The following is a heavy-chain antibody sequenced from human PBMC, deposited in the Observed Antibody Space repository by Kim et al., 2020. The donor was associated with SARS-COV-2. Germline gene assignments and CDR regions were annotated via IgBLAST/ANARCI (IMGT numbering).Heavy chain of an antibody. V-gene: IGHV3-9*01. CDR2: ISWNSGSI. D-gene: IGHD2-2*01. CDR3: AKENDIVVVPAEFDY. J-gene: IGHJ4*02. Sequence: GGSLRLSCAASGFTFGDYAMHWVRQAPGKGLEWVSGISWNSGSIGYADSVKGRFTISRDNAKNSLYLQMNSLRAEDTALYYCAKENDIVVVPAEFDYWGQGTLVTVSS. CDR1: GFTFGDYA.